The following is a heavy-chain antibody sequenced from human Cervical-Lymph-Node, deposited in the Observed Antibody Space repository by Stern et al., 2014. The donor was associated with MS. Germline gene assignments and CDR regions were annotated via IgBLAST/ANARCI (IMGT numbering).Heavy chain of an antibody. J-gene: IGHJ5*02. CDR3: AKETGHWFDP. CDR2: IIPRFDTA. Sequence: VQLVQSGAEVKKPGSSVKVSCRASGGTFSSYAISWVRQAPGQGLEWMGGIIPRFDTATYAQKFQDRVKIPADESTRTAYMELSSLRSEDTAVYYCAKETGHWFDPWGQGTLVSVSS. V-gene: IGHV1-69*01. CDR1: GGTFSSYA.